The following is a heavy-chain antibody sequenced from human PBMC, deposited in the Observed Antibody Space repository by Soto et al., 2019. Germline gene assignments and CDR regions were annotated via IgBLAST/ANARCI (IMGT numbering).Heavy chain of an antibody. CDR1: GGSTSNYY. J-gene: IGHJ6*02. CDR2: IYSSGSA. Sequence: QVRLQESGPGLVKPSETLSLTCSVSGGSTSNYYWNWIRQPAGKGLEWIGRIYSSGSANYNPSLKSRVTMSVDTSKDQVSLRLISVAAADTAVYLCARGQAGGTYYYGMDVWGQGTTVTVSS. CDR3: ARGQAGGTYYYGMDV. V-gene: IGHV4-4*07.